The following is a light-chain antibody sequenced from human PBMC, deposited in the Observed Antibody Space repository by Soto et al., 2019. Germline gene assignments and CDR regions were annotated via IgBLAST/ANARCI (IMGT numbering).Light chain of an antibody. CDR1: QSVSNN. CDR2: GAS. J-gene: IGKJ1*01. CDR3: HQYNNWPQS. V-gene: IGKV3-15*01. Sequence: EMVMTQSPATLSVSPGERATLSCRASQSVSNNLAWYQQKPGQATRLLIYGASTRATGIPARFSGSGSGTDFTLTISSLQSEDFAVYSCHQYNNWPQSFGQGTKVEMK.